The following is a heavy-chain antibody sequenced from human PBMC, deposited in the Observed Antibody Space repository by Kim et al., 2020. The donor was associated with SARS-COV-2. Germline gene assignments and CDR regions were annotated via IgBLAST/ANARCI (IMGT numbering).Heavy chain of an antibody. V-gene: IGHV3-23*03. CDR3: AKELGDPKGNWFDP. CDR2: IYSGGSST. J-gene: IGHJ5*02. Sequence: GGSLRLSCAASGFTFSSYAMSWVRQAPGKGLEWVSVIYSGGSSTYYADSVKGRFTISRDNSKNTLYLQMNSLRAEDTAVYYCAKELGDPKGNWFDPWGQGTLVTVSS. CDR1: GFTFSSYA. D-gene: IGHD2-21*01.